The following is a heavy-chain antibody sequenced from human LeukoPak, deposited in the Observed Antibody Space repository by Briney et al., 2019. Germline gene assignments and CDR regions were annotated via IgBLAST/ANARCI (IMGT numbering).Heavy chain of an antibody. CDR1: GYTFTSYG. V-gene: IGHV1-18*01. Sequence: GASVNVSFKASGYTFTSYGISWVRQSPGQGLEWMGWISAYNGTRKYAQKPQGRVTMTTDQSTSKDYMELRSLRSDDTAVYYCAREGAITMIPLYYYMDVWGKGTTVTVSS. J-gene: IGHJ6*03. D-gene: IGHD3-22*01. CDR2: ISAYNGTR. CDR3: AREGAITMIPLYYYMDV.